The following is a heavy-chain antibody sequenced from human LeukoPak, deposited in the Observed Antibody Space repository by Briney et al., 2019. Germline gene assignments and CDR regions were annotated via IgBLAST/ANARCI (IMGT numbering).Heavy chain of an antibody. V-gene: IGHV4-59*01. CDR2: IYYSGST. CDR3: ARYSGYDSLFDY. CDR1: GGSISSYY. Sequence: PSETLSLTCTVSGGSISSYYWSWIRQPPGKGLEGIGYIYYSGSTNYNPSLKSRVTISVDTSNNQFSLKLSSVTAADTAVYYCARYSGYDSLFDYWGQGTLVTVSS. J-gene: IGHJ4*02. D-gene: IGHD5-12*01.